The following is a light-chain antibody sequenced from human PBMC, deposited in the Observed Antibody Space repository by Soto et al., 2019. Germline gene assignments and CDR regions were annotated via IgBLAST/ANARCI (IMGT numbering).Light chain of an antibody. CDR3: GTWDSSLSAYV. V-gene: IGLV1-51*01. CDR1: NSNIGNNY. Sequence: QSVLTQPPSVSAAPGQKVTISCSGSNSNIGNNYVSWYQQVPGTAPKLLIYDSNKRPSGIPDRFSGSKSGTSATLGITGLQTGDEADYYCGTWDSSLSAYVFGTGTKLTVL. J-gene: IGLJ1*01. CDR2: DSN.